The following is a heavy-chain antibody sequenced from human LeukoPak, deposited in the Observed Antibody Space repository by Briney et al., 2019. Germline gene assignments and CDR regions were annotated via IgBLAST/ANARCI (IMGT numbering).Heavy chain of an antibody. CDR2: ISAYNGNT. V-gene: IGHV1-18*01. J-gene: IGHJ3*02. CDR3: ANSDSSGYGAFDI. D-gene: IGHD3-22*01. Sequence: GASVKVSCKASGYTFSSYGISWVRQAPGQGLEWMGWISAYNGNTDYAQKLQGRVTMTTDTSTSTAYMELRSLRSDDTAVYYCANSDSSGYGAFDIWGQGTMVTVSS. CDR1: GYTFSSYG.